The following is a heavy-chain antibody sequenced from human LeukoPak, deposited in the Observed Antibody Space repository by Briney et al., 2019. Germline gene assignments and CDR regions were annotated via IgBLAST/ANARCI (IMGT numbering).Heavy chain of an antibody. CDR2: ISSSSSYI. CDR1: GFTFSSYS. V-gene: IGHV3-21*01. CDR3: ARDLRGGYYGSGP. J-gene: IGHJ4*02. D-gene: IGHD3-10*01. Sequence: TGGSLRLSCAASGFTFSSYSMNWVRQAPGKGLEWVSSISSSSSYIYYADSVKGRFTISRDNAKNSLYLQMNSLRAEDTAVYYCARDLRGGYYGSGPWGQGTLVTVSS.